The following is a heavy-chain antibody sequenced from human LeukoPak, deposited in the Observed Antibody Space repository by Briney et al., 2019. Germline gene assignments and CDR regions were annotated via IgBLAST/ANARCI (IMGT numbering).Heavy chain of an antibody. D-gene: IGHD6-13*01. V-gene: IGHV3-21*01. CDR2: ISSSSSYI. J-gene: IGHJ4*02. CDR3: ARDPFSSSSSVDY. Sequence: PGGSLRLSCAASGFTFSSYSMNWVRQAPGKGLEWVSSISSSSSYIYYADSVKGRFTISRDNAKNSLYLQMNSLRAEDTAVYYCARDPFSSSSSVDYWGQGTLVTVSS. CDR1: GFTFSSYS.